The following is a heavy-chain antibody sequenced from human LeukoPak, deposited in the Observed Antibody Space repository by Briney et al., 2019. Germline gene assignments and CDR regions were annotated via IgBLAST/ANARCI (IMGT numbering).Heavy chain of an antibody. CDR2: IIPIFGTA. D-gene: IGHD6-6*01. J-gene: IGHJ6*03. CDR1: GGTFSSYA. V-gene: IGHV1-69*05. CDR3: ARSPTPPYSSSFRHNYYYYMDV. Sequence: SVKVSCKASGGTFSSYAISWVRQAPGQGLEWMGGIIPIFGTANYAQKFQGRVTITTDESTSTAYMELSSLRSEDTAVYYCARSPTPPYSSSFRHNYYYYMDVWGKGTTVTVSS.